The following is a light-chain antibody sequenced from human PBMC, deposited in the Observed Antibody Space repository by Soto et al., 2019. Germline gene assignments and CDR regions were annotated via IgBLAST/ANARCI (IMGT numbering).Light chain of an antibody. CDR3: QQRSNWLT. CDR1: QSISRN. V-gene: IGKV3-15*01. Sequence: EIVMTQSPATLSVSPGERATLSCRASQSISRNLAWYQQKPGQAPRLLIYGASTRATGIPARFSGSGSGTEFTLTISSLQSEDFAVYYCQQRSNWLTFGGGTKVEIK. J-gene: IGKJ4*01. CDR2: GAS.